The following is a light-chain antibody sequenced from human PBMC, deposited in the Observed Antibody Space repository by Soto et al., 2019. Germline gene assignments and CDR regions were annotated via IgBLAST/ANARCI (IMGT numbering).Light chain of an antibody. Sequence: QSALTQPTSVSGSPGQSITISCTGNHNDIGTYDYVSWYQQHPGRVPRLLIYGVTTRPSGISDRFSASKSGLTASLTISGLQPEDEADYYCSSFTSDRIYVFGPGTKVTVL. CDR3: SSFTSDRIYV. CDR1: HNDIGTYDY. V-gene: IGLV2-14*03. J-gene: IGLJ1*01. CDR2: GVT.